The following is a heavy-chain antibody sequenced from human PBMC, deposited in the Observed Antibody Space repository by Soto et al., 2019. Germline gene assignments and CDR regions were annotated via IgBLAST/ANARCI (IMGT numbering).Heavy chain of an antibody. CDR1: GGSFSGYY. CDR3: ARALGWLVRYTRNWFDP. V-gene: IGHV4-34*01. J-gene: IGHJ5*02. D-gene: IGHD6-19*01. CDR2: INHSGST. Sequence: SENLSLTCAVYGGSFSGYYWSWIRQPPGKGLEWIGEINHSGSTNYNPSLKSRVTISVDTSKNQFSLKLSSVTAADTAVYYCARALGWLVRYTRNWFDPWGQGTLVTVSS.